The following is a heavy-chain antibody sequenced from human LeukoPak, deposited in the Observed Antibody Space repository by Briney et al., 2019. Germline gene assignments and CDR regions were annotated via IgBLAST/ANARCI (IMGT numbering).Heavy chain of an antibody. Sequence: GASVKVSCKASGYTFTSYGISWVRQAPGQGLEWMGWISAYNGNTNYAQKLQGRVTMTTDTSTSTAYVELRSLRSGDSAVYYCARVTRNSSGWYRAPDYWGQGTLVTVSS. CDR1: GYTFTSYG. CDR3: ARVTRNSSGWYRAPDY. D-gene: IGHD6-19*01. J-gene: IGHJ4*02. V-gene: IGHV1-18*01. CDR2: ISAYNGNT.